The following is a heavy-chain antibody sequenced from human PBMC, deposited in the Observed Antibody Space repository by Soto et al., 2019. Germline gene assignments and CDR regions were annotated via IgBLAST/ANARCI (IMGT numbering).Heavy chain of an antibody. CDR2: VYPGDSDT. J-gene: IGHJ6*02. D-gene: IGHD6-19*01. V-gene: IGHV5-51*01. CDR3: ARSRRGAYSSGWYSPSGYYNYGIDV. CDR1: GYSFTSQW. Sequence: GESLKISCKGSGYSFTSQWIGWVRQMPGKGLEWMGIVYPGDSDTRYSPSFQGQVTISADKSISTAYLQWSSLKASDTAMYYCARSRRGAYSSGWYSPSGYYNYGIDVWGQGTKVTVSS.